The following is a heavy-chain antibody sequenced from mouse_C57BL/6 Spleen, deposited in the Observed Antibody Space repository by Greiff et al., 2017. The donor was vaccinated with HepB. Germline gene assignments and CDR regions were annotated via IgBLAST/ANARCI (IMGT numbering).Heavy chain of an antibody. CDR2: IDPSDSYT. CDR1: GYTFTSYW. D-gene: IGHD2-3*01. Sequence: VQLQQPGAELVMPGASVKLSCKASGYTFTSYWMHWVKQRPGQGLEWIGEIDPSDSYTNYNQKFKGKSTLTVDKSSSTAYMQLSSLTSEYSAVYYCARWLLKMDYWGQGTSVTVSS. V-gene: IGHV1-69*01. J-gene: IGHJ4*01. CDR3: ARWLLKMDY.